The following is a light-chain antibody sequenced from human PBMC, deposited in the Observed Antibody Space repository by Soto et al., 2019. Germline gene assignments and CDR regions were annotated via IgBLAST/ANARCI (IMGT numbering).Light chain of an antibody. CDR3: SSFAGGGNPVL. CDR2: EVT. V-gene: IGLV2-8*01. CDR1: SSDGVGYNY. Sequence: QSALTQPPSASGSLGQSVTISCTGTSSDGVGYNYVSSHQPHPGKAPKVMIYEVTKRPPGVPDRFSSSKSGNTASLTVSGLEAEDEADYYCSSFAGGGNPVLLGGGTKLAVL. J-gene: IGLJ2*01.